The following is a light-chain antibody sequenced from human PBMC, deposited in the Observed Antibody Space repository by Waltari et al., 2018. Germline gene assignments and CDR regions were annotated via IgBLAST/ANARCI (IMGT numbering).Light chain of an antibody. J-gene: IGLJ3*02. V-gene: IGLV1-44*01. CDR1: SSNVGNNP. Sequence: QSAMTQPPSAAATPGQTVTISCFGCSSNVGNNPVNWYLQLPGTAPKVLNYSNNQRRSGVPDRFSGSKSGTTASLAIRGLQSEDEADYYCAAWDYKLNGVLYGGGTKLTVL. CDR3: AAWDYKLNGVL. CDR2: SNN.